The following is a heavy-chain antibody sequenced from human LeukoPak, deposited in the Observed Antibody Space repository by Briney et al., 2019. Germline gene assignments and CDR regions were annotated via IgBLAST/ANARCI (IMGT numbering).Heavy chain of an antibody. Sequence: GASVKVSCKVSGYTLTELSMHWVRQAPGKGLEWMGGFDPEDGETIYAQKFQGRVTMTEDTSTDTAYMELSSLRSEDTAVYYCATAVPTMITFGGVLFRGQGTLVTVSS. CDR2: FDPEDGET. CDR1: GYTLTELS. V-gene: IGHV1-24*01. D-gene: IGHD3-16*01. J-gene: IGHJ4*02. CDR3: ATAVPTMITFGGVLF.